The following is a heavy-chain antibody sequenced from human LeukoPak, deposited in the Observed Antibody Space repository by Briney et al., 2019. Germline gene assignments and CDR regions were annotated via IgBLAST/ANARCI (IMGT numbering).Heavy chain of an antibody. CDR3: AKAPLYYYGMDV. CDR1: GFTIDDYA. Sequence: GGSLRLSCAASGFTIDDYAMHWVRQAPGKGLEWVSLIGGDGGSTYYTDSVKGRFTISRDNSKDSLYLQMNSLGTEDTALYYCAKAPLYYYGMDVWGQGTTVTVSS. CDR2: IGGDGGST. J-gene: IGHJ6*02. V-gene: IGHV3-43*02.